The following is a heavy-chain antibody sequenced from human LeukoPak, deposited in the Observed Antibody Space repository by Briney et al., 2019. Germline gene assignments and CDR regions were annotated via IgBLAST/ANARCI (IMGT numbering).Heavy chain of an antibody. CDR3: ARVDRMTTVTTNYYYYMDV. CDR1: GGSITSYY. Sequence: SETLSLTCTVSGGSITSYYWSWIRQPPGHGLEWFGYIYYRGSTNFNPSLKSRVTISVDTSKTQFSLKLSSVTAADTAVYYCARVDRMTTVTTNYYYYMDVWGKGTTVTVSS. J-gene: IGHJ6*03. CDR2: IYYRGST. V-gene: IGHV4-59*01. D-gene: IGHD4-17*01.